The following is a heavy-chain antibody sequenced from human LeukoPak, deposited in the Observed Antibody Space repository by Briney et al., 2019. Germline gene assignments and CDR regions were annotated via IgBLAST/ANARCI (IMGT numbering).Heavy chain of an antibody. D-gene: IGHD6-13*01. CDR1: GGSISSYY. V-gene: IGHV4-59*12. CDR2: IYYSGST. Sequence: SETLSLTCTVSGGSISSYYWSWIRQPPGKGLEWIGYIYYSGSTNYNPSLKSRVTISVDTSKNQFSLKLSSVTAADTAVYYCARGGIAAAGRFDPWGQGTLVTVSS. J-gene: IGHJ5*02. CDR3: ARGGIAAAGRFDP.